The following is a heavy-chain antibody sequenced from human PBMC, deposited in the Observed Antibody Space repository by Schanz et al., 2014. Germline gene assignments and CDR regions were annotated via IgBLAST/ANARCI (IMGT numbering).Heavy chain of an antibody. CDR1: GFTFSTYA. CDR2: ISGSGGST. V-gene: IGHV3-23*01. Sequence: EVQLLDSGGGLVQPGGSLRLSCAASGFTFSTYAMSWVRQAPGKGLEWVSAISGSGGSTYYADSVKGRFTISRDNAKNTLYLQMNSLRAEDTAVYYCAREQIMAAAGLVDYWGHGTLVTVSS. D-gene: IGHD6-13*01. CDR3: AREQIMAAAGLVDY. J-gene: IGHJ4*01.